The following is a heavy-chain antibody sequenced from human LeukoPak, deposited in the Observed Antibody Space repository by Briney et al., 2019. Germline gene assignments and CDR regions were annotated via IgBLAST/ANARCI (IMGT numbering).Heavy chain of an antibody. J-gene: IGHJ4*02. CDR2: ISSSSYI. Sequence: GGSLRLSCAASGFTFSSYSMNWVRQAPGKGLEWVSSISSSSYIYYADSVKGRFTISRDNAKNSLYLQMNSLRAEDTAVYYCANLGVRDGYNLLDYWGQGTLVTVSS. V-gene: IGHV3-21*01. CDR1: GFTFSSYS. CDR3: ANLGVRDGYNLLDY. D-gene: IGHD5-12*01.